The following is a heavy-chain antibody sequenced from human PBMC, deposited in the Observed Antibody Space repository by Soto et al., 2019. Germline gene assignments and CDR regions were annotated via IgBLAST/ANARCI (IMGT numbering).Heavy chain of an antibody. CDR2: INPNSGGT. D-gene: IGHD3-22*01. CDR3: AREMVTRRITMIVVGDGAFDI. CDR1: GYTFTGYY. Sequence: GASVKVSCKASGYTFTGYYMHWVRQAPGQGLEWMGWINPNSGGTNYAQKFQGWVTMTRDTSISTAYMELSRLRSDDTAVYYCAREMVTRRITMIVVGDGAFDIWGQGTMVTVSS. V-gene: IGHV1-2*04. J-gene: IGHJ3*02.